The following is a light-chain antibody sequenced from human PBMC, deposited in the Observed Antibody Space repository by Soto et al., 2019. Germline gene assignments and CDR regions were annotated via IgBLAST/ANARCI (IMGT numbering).Light chain of an antibody. CDR1: QDISNY. J-gene: IGKJ2*01. V-gene: IGKV1-33*01. CDR3: QQNDNLPRT. Sequence: DIQMTQSPSSLSVSVGDRVTITCQASQDISNYLNWYQQKVGKAPKLLIYDASNLETGVPSRFSGSGSGTDFTFTISSLQPEDIETYYCQQNDNLPRTFGQGTKLEIK. CDR2: DAS.